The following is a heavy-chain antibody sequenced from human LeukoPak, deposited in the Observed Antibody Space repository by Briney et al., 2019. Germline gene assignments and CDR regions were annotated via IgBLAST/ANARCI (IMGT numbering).Heavy chain of an antibody. V-gene: IGHV4-59*02. Sequence: SETLSLTCTVSGESVSGFYWNWIRQPPGKGLEWLGYIYYSGSTNYNPSLKSRVTISIDTSKNQFSLKLSSVTAADTAFYYCVREGDVLGATIDSWGQGTLVTVSS. D-gene: IGHD1-26*01. CDR2: IYYSGST. CDR3: VREGDVLGATIDS. CDR1: GESVSGFY. J-gene: IGHJ4*02.